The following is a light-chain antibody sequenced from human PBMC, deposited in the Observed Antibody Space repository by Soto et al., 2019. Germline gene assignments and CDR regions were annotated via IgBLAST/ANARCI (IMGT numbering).Light chain of an antibody. V-gene: IGKV3-15*01. Sequence: ETVMTQSPGTLSVSLGERATLSCMASQSVSIQLAWYQQKPCQAPRLLIYDTSTSATGIPARFSGSGSGTEFTLTISSLQYEDFAVYFCQQRSSWHPTTFGQGTRLEIK. CDR1: QSVSIQ. CDR2: DTS. CDR3: QQRSSWHPTT. J-gene: IGKJ5*01.